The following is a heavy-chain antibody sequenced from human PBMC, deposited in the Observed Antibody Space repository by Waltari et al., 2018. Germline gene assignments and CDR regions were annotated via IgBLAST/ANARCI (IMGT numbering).Heavy chain of an antibody. J-gene: IGHJ3*02. CDR1: GGTFSSYA. Sequence: QVQLVQSGAEVKKPGSSVKVSCKASGGTFSSYAIRWVRHAPGQGLEWMGGIIPIFGTANYAQKFQGRVTITADESTSTAYMELSSLRSEDTAVYYCAISKGEVVVIAMSAFDIWGQGTMVTVSS. D-gene: IGHD2-21*01. V-gene: IGHV1-69*13. CDR2: IIPIFGTA. CDR3: AISKGEVVVIAMSAFDI.